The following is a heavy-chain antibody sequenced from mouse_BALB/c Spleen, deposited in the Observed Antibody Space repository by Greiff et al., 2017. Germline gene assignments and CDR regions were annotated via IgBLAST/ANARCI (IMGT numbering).Heavy chain of an antibody. CDR2: IWSGGST. CDR3: ARKGLYDYDGGDYAMDY. V-gene: IGHV2-2*02. Sequence: VNVVESGPGLVQPSQSLSITCTVSGFSLTSYGVHWVRQSPGKGLEWLGVIWSGGSTDYNAAFISRLSISKDNSKSQVFFKMNSLQANDTAIYYCARKGLYDYDGGDYAMDYWGQGTSVTVSS. J-gene: IGHJ4*01. CDR1: GFSLTSYG. D-gene: IGHD2-4*01.